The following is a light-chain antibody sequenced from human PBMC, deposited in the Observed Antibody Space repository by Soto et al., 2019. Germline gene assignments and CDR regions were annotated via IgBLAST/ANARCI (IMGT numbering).Light chain of an antibody. V-gene: IGLV2-18*02. Sequence: HSELTQPPSGSGSPGQSVTISCTETSSDVGSYNRVSWYQQPPGTAPKLMIYEVSNRPSGVPDRFSGSKSGNTASLTISGLQAEDEADYYCSSYTSSSTYVFGTGTKVTVL. CDR3: SSYTSSSTYV. CDR2: EVS. CDR1: SSDVGSYNR. J-gene: IGLJ1*01.